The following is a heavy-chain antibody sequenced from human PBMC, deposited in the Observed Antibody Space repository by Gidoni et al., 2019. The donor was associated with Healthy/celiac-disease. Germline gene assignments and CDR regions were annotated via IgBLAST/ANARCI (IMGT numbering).Heavy chain of an antibody. CDR3: ASVLMRITIIVVDWYFDL. V-gene: IGHV1-69*01. CDR1: GGTFSSYA. Sequence: QVQLVQSGAEGKKPGSSGKVCCKAAGGTFSSYAISWVRQAPGQGLEWMGGIIPIFGTANYAQKFQRRVTITADDSTSTAYMELSSLRSEDTAVYYCASVLMRITIIVVDWYFDLWGRGTLVTVSS. CDR2: IIPIFGTA. J-gene: IGHJ2*01. D-gene: IGHD3-22*01.